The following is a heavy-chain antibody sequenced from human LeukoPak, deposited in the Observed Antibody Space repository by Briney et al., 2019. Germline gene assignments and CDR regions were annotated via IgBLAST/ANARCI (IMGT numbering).Heavy chain of an antibody. Sequence: PSETLSLTCTVSGGSISSYYWSWIRQPPGKGLEWIGCIYNSGTTNYNPSLKSRVTISVDTSKNQFSLKVTSVTAADTAVYYCARDAGYNLDYWGQGTLVTVSS. D-gene: IGHD5-12*01. CDR2: IYNSGTT. CDR1: GGSISSYY. CDR3: ARDAGYNLDY. J-gene: IGHJ4*02. V-gene: IGHV4-59*01.